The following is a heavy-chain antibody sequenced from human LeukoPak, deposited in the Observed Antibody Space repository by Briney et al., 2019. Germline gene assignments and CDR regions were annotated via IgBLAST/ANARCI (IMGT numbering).Heavy chain of an antibody. Sequence: GGSXXLFCAASGFTVSSXDMSWVXQXPGXGLEWVSVIYSGGSTYYADSVKGRFTISRDNSKNTLYLQMNSLRGEDTAVYYCARVWFGESMAFDYWGQGTLVTVSS. J-gene: IGHJ4*02. D-gene: IGHD3-10*01. CDR2: IYSGGST. CDR1: GFTVSSXD. V-gene: IGHV3-53*01. CDR3: ARVWFGESMAFDY.